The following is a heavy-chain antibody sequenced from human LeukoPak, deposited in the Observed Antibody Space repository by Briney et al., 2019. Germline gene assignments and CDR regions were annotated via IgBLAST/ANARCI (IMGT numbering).Heavy chain of an antibody. D-gene: IGHD3-22*01. CDR1: GFTFSSYS. V-gene: IGHV3-21*01. Sequence: GGSLRLSCAASGFTFSSYSMNWVRQAPGKGLEWVSSISSSSSYIYYADSVKGRFAISRDNAKNLLYLQMNSLRAEDTAVYYCARPQGYYLPPDAFDIWGQGTMVTVSS. CDR2: ISSSSSYI. CDR3: ARPQGYYLPPDAFDI. J-gene: IGHJ3*02.